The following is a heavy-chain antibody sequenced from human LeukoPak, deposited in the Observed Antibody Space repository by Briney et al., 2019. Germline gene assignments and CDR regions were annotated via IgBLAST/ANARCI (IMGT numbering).Heavy chain of an antibody. Sequence: SETLSLTCSVSGASISSNYWSWIRQPPGKGLEWIGYIHHSGSTNHNPSLRSRVTMSVDTSKNQLSLKLNSVTAAETAVYYCASPRGLWYFDFWGRGTLVTVSS. CDR1: GASISSNY. J-gene: IGHJ2*01. D-gene: IGHD3-10*01. CDR3: ASPRGLWYFDF. V-gene: IGHV4-59*01. CDR2: IHHSGST.